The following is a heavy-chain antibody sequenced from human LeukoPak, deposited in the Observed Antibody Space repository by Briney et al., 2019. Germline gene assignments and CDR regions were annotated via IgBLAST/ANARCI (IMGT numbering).Heavy chain of an antibody. D-gene: IGHD6-19*01. CDR2: ISYDGSNK. V-gene: IGHV3-30-3*01. J-gene: IGHJ4*02. CDR3: ARSYVRGWYEVGGIDY. Sequence: GRSLRLSCAASGFTLSSYAMHWVRQAPGKGLEWVAVISYDGSNKYYADSVKGRFTISRDNSKNTLYLQMNSLRAEDTAVYYCARSYVRGWYEVGGIDYWGQGTLVTVSS. CDR1: GFTLSSYA.